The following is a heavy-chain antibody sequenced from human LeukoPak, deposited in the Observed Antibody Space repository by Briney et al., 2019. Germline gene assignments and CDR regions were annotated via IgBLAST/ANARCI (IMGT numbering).Heavy chain of an antibody. CDR3: ARSFYDFLNGPYEEAFDM. CDR2: ISSSATYT. Sequence: GGSLRLSCAASGFSFSDYYTNWIRQAPGKGLEWVSYISSSATYTDYAESVKGRFTVSRDNAKNSLYLQMNSLRAEDTAVYYCARSFYDFLNGPYEEAFDMWGQGTMVTVSS. V-gene: IGHV3-11*03. CDR1: GFSFSDYY. D-gene: IGHD3-3*01. J-gene: IGHJ3*02.